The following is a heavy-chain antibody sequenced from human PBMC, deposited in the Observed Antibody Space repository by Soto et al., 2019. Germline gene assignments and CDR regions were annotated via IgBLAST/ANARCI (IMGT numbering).Heavy chain of an antibody. CDR1: GGSISSSSYF. Sequence: SETLSLTCTVSGGSISSSSYFWAWIRQPPGKGLEWIGSIYYSGTTYYNPSLKSRVTVSVDRSKNQFSLKLSSVTAADTAVYYCARIAPGGWFTGGLDYWGQGTLVTVSS. J-gene: IGHJ4*02. D-gene: IGHD2-8*02. V-gene: IGHV4-39*01. CDR3: ARIAPGGWFTGGLDY. CDR2: IYYSGTT.